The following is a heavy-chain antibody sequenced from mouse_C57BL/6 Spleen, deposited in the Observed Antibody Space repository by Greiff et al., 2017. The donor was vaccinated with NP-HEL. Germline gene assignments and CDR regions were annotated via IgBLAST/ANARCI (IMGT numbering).Heavy chain of an antibody. J-gene: IGHJ4*01. D-gene: IGHD3-3*01. Sequence: EVQLVESGGGLVKPGGSLKLSCAASGFTFSDYGMHWVRQAPEQGLEWVAYISSGSSTIYYADTVKGRFTISRDNAKNTLFLQLTSLRSEDTAMYYCAEGWDGGAMDYWGQGTSVTVSS. CDR2: ISSGSSTI. CDR1: GFTFSDYG. V-gene: IGHV5-17*01. CDR3: AEGWDGGAMDY.